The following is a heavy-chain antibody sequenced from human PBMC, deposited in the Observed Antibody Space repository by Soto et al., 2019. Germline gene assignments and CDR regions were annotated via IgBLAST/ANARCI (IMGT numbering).Heavy chain of an antibody. CDR2: INPISGAT. V-gene: IGHV1-2*02. CDR1: GDTVTHDV. CDR3: TRDQIYYEGNSHYGSFDH. D-gene: IGHD3-22*01. J-gene: IGHJ4*02. Sequence: GASVDVYWKSSGDTVTHDVMRWVRQAPGQGLEWVGWINPISGATNSAQKFQGRVTLTRVTSISTAYLELNRLTSDDTAIYYGTRDQIYYEGNSHYGSFDHWGQGALVTVSS.